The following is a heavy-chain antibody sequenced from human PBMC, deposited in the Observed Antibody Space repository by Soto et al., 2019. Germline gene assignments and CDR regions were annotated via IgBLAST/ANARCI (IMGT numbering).Heavy chain of an antibody. D-gene: IGHD2-2*01. V-gene: IGHV4-4*07. J-gene: IGHJ4*02. CDR1: GGSISSYY. Sequence: QVQLQESGPGLLKPSETLSLTCTVSGGSISSYYWSWIRQPAGKGLEWIGRIYTCGSTNYNPSLKSRVTMSVDTSKNQFSLKLSSVTAADTAVYYCARACSSNSCYDVFDYWGQGTLVTVSS. CDR2: IYTCGST. CDR3: ARACSSNSCYDVFDY.